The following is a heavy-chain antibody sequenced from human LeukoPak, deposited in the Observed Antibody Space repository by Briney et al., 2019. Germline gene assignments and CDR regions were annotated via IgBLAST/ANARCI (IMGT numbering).Heavy chain of an antibody. J-gene: IGHJ6*02. Sequence: ASVKVSCKASGGTFSSYAISGVRQAPGQGLEWMGRIIPMFGIANYAQKFQGRVTITADKSTSTAYMELSSLRSEDTAVYYCARGPSTVTINYYYYGMDVWGQGTTVTVSS. D-gene: IGHD4-17*01. CDR2: IIPMFGIA. CDR1: GGTFSSYA. CDR3: ARGPSTVTINYYYYGMDV. V-gene: IGHV1-69*04.